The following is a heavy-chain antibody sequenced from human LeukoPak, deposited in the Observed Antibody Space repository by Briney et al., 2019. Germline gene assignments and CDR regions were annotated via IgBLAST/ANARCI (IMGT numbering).Heavy chain of an antibody. CDR2: IYSDGST. V-gene: IGHV3-53*01. Sequence: GGSLRLSCAASGFIFSSNYMSWVRQAPGKGLEWVSIIYSDGSTYYADSVKGRFTISRDNAKNSLYLQMNSLRAEDTAVYYCARDAGRQYSSGWSDYWGQGTLVTVSS. D-gene: IGHD6-19*01. J-gene: IGHJ4*02. CDR3: ARDAGRQYSSGWSDY. CDR1: GFIFSSNY.